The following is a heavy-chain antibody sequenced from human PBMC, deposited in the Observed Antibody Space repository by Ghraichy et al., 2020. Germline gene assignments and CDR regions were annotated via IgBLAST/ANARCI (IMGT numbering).Heavy chain of an antibody. CDR2: FHYNGNT. D-gene: IGHD3-9*01. CDR3: TRQPTGYPNWFDP. V-gene: IGHV4-39*01. Sequence: SETRSLTCTVSGGSINSGTYCWGWVRRAPGKGLEWIGTFHYNGNTYSNPSLQSRVTISVDTSKNQFPLKLSSVTAADTAVYYCTRQPTGYPNWFDPWGRGALVTVSS. CDR1: GGSINSGTYC. J-gene: IGHJ5*02.